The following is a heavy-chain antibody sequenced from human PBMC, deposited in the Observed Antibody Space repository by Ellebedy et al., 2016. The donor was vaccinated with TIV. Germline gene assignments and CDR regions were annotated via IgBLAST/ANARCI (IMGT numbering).Heavy chain of an antibody. CDR2: TSYTGST. D-gene: IGHD3-10*01. V-gene: IGHV4-59*01. J-gene: IGHJ4*02. Sequence: SETLSLXXTVSGGSMSTNYWSWIRRPPGKGLEWIGYTSYTGSTNYSPSLNSRVTISVDTSKNQFSLKLTSVTAADTAVYYCAAEVTMVRGLIVHWGQGTLVIVSS. CDR1: GGSMSTNY. CDR3: AAEVTMVRGLIVH.